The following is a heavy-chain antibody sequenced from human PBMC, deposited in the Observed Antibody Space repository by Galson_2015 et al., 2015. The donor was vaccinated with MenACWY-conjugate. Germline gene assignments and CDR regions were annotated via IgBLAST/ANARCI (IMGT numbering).Heavy chain of an antibody. CDR1: GFPFSSYA. D-gene: IGHD3-9*01. Sequence: SLRLSCAVSGFPFSSYAMTWVRQAPGKGLEWVSTISDSGRTTYYADSVQGRFLISRDNSKNKVFLQMNSLRAEDAAAYYCAKDSVKNYEMLTGYFSDWGQGALVTVSS. V-gene: IGHV3-23*01. J-gene: IGHJ4*02. CDR2: ISDSGRTT. CDR3: AKDSVKNYEMLTGYFSD.